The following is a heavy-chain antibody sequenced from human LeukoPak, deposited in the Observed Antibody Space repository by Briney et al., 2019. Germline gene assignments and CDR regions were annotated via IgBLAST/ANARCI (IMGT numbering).Heavy chain of an antibody. CDR2: FDPEDGET. Sequence: ASVKVSCKVSGYTLTELSMHWVRQAPGKGLEWMGGFDPEDGETIYAQKFQGRVTMTEDTSTDTAYMELSSLRSEDTAVYYCATDPTYCGGDCSDYWGQGTLVTVSS. D-gene: IGHD2-21*02. V-gene: IGHV1-24*01. J-gene: IGHJ4*02. CDR1: GYTLTELS. CDR3: ATDPTYCGGDCSDY.